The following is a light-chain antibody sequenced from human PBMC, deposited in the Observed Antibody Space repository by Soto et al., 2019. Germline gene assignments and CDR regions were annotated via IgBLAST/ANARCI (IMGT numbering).Light chain of an antibody. Sequence: DIQMTQSPSSVSASVGDRVTITCRASQNMANYVVWYQQIPGKAPKVLIYTTSLLHSGVPSRFSGSGTGTDFTLTIDSLQPEDFATYYCQQASNFPYTFGQGTKVEIK. CDR1: QNMANY. CDR3: QQASNFPYT. J-gene: IGKJ2*01. CDR2: TTS. V-gene: IGKV1-12*01.